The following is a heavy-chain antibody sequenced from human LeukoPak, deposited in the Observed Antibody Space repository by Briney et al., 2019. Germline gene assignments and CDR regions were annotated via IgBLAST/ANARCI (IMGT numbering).Heavy chain of an antibody. J-gene: IGHJ4*02. D-gene: IGHD1-26*01. CDR2: IYYSGST. CDR1: GGSISSYY. Sequence: PSETLSLTCTVSGGSISSYYWGWIRQPPGKGLEWIGSIYYSGSTYYNPSLKSRVTISVDTSKNQFSLKLSSVTAADTAVYYCARDFSGSYFIDYWGQGALVTVSS. V-gene: IGHV4-39*07. CDR3: ARDFSGSYFIDY.